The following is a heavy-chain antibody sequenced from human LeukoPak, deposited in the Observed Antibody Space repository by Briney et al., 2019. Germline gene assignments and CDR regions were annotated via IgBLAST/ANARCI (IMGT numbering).Heavy chain of an antibody. CDR1: GFTFSSYW. Sequence: GGSLRLSCAASGFTFSSYWMHWVRQAPGKGLVWVSVINADGSSTSYADSVRGRFTISRDNAKNSLYLQMNSLRAEDMALYYCAKDMGEMATPGSYFDYWGQGTLVTVSS. J-gene: IGHJ4*02. D-gene: IGHD5-24*01. CDR3: AKDMGEMATPGSYFDY. V-gene: IGHV3-74*01. CDR2: INADGSST.